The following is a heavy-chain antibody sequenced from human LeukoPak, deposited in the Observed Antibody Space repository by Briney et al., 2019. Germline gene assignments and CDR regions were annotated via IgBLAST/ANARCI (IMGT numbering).Heavy chain of an antibody. CDR2: ISYDGSNK. J-gene: IGHJ5*02. Sequence: GGSLRLSSAASGFTFSSYGMHWVRQAPGKGLEWVAVISYDGSNKYYADSVKGRFTISRDNSKNTLYLQMNSLRAEDTAVYYCAKFPRYCSSTSCFPPWGQGTLVTVSS. CDR1: GFTFSSYG. D-gene: IGHD2-2*01. V-gene: IGHV3-30*18. CDR3: AKFPRYCSSTSCFPP.